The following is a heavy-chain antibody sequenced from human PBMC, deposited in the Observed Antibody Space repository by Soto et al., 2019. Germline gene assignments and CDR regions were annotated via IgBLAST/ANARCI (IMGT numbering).Heavy chain of an antibody. V-gene: IGHV3-23*01. D-gene: IGHD2-15*01. Sequence: EVRLLESGGGLVQPGGSLRLSCAASGFTFSSYAMSWVRQAPGKGLEWVSAISGSGGSTYYADSVKGRFTISRDNSKNTLYLQMNSLRAEDTAVYYCAKDRYYCSGGSCYLIDYWGQGTLVTVSS. CDR2: ISGSGGST. J-gene: IGHJ4*02. CDR3: AKDRYYCSGGSCYLIDY. CDR1: GFTFSSYA.